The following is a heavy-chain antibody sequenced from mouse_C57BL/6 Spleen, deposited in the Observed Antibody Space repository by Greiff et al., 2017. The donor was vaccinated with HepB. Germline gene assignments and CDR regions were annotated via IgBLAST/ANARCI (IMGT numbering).Heavy chain of an antibody. CDR1: GYSITSGYY. CDR3: ARDGLREGFDY. V-gene: IGHV3-6*01. D-gene: IGHD2-2*01. CDR2: ISYDGSN. Sequence: EVKLQESGPGLVKPSQSLSLTCSVTGYSITSGYYWNWIRQFPGNKLEWMGYISYDGSNNYNPSLKNRISITRDTSKNQFFLKLNSVTTEDTATYYCARDGLREGFDYWGQGTTLTVSS. J-gene: IGHJ2*01.